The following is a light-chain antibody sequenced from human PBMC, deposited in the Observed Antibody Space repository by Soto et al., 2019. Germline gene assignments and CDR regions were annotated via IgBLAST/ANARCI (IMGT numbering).Light chain of an antibody. V-gene: IGLV2-8*01. CDR1: SRDVGGNNY. CDR3: SSFASTHTYV. Sequence: QSVLAQPPSASGSPGQSVSISCTGTSRDVGGNNYVSWYQQHPGKAPKLLIYEVNNRPSGVSHRFSGSKSGNTASLTISGLQAEDEADYYCSSFASTHTYVFGTGTKVTVL. CDR2: EVN. J-gene: IGLJ1*01.